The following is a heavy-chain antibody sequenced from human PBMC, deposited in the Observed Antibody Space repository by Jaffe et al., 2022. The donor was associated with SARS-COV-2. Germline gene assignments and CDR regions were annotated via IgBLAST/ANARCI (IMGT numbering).Heavy chain of an antibody. V-gene: IGHV3-23*01. CDR3: AKDRAPYGLFDY. Sequence: EVQLLESGGGLVQPGGSLRLSCVASGFTFSSYAMGWVRQVPGKGLDWVSVISGDSGDTQYADSVRGRFTISRDNYRNTVYLQMNSLRAEDTALYYCAKDRAPYGLFDYWGQGTLVTVSS. D-gene: IGHD4-17*01. J-gene: IGHJ4*02. CDR2: ISGDSGDT. CDR1: GFTFSSYA.